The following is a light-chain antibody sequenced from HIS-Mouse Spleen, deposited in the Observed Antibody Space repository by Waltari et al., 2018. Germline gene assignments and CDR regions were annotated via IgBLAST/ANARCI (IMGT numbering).Light chain of an antibody. CDR2: EGS. CDR1: SRDVGSYTP. V-gene: IGLV2-23*01. J-gene: IGLJ3*02. CDR3: CSYAGSSTWV. Sequence: QSALTQPASVSGSPGQSITTSCTGTSRDVGSYTPVSGYQHHPGKAPKLMIYEGSKRPSGVSNRFSGSKSGNTASLTISGLQAEDEADYYCCSYAGSSTWVFGGGTKLTVL.